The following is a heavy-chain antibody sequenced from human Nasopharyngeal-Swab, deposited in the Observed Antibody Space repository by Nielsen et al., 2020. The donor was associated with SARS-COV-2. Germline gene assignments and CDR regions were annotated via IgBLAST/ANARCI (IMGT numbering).Heavy chain of an antibody. D-gene: IGHD2-15*01. CDR3: AREGHTGSVVDY. V-gene: IGHV4-61*01. Sequence: SETLSLTCTVSGGSVSSGSYYWSWIRQPPGKGLEWIGYIYYSGSTNYNPSLKSRVTISVDTSKNQFSLKLSSVPAADTAVYYCAREGHTGSVVDYWGQGTLVTVSS. CDR1: GGSVSSGSYY. J-gene: IGHJ4*02. CDR2: IYYSGST.